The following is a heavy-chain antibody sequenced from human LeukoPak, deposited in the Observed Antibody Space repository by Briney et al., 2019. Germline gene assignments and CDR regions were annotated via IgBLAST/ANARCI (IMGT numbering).Heavy chain of an antibody. CDR3: ARDNWNSADAFDI. J-gene: IGHJ3*02. V-gene: IGHV4-34*01. CDR1: GGSFSGDY. Sequence: SETLSLTCAVYGGSFSGDYWSWIRQPPGKGLEWIGEINHSGSTNYNPSLKSRVTISVDTSKNQFSLKLSSVTAADTAVYYCARDNWNSADAFDIWGQGTMVTVSS. D-gene: IGHD1-7*01. CDR2: INHSGST.